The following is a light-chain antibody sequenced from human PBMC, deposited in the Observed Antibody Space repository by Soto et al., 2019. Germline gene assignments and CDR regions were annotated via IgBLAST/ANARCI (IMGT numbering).Light chain of an antibody. J-gene: IGKJ5*01. CDR3: QQREHWPPIT. CDR1: QTIGSTY. V-gene: IGKV3D-20*02. Sequence: EIVLTQSPATLSLSPGERATLSCRASQTIGSTYLAWYQQKPGQAPRLLIFGTSSRATGIPDRFSGSGSGTDFTLSISRLEPEDFAVYYCQQREHWPPITFGQGTRLEIK. CDR2: GTS.